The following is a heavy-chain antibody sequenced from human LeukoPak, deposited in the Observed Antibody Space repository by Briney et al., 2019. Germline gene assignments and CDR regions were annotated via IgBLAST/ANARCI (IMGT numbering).Heavy chain of an antibody. CDR2: IYYSGST. CDR3: ARELASRWGTGTGGAFDI. D-gene: IGHD1-1*01. Sequence: PSETLSLTCTVSGGSISSSSYYWGWIRQPPGKGLEWIGSIYYSGSTYYNPSLKSRVTIPVDTSKNQFSLKLSSVTAADTAVYYCARELASRWGTGTGGAFDIWGQGTMVTVSS. J-gene: IGHJ3*02. CDR1: GGSISSSSYY. V-gene: IGHV4-39*07.